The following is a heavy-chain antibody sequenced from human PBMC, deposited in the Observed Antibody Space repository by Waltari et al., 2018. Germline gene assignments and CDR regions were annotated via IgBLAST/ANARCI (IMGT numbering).Heavy chain of an antibody. CDR1: GVSVSNYF. D-gene: IGHD6-19*01. CDR3: ARGESGWRAFHI. CDR2: IRNTGDT. V-gene: IGHV4-59*08. J-gene: IGHJ3*02. Sequence: QVQLQESGPGLVKSSETLSLTCTVSGVSVSNYFWNWIRQAPGKGPEWIGYIRNTGDTKQNPALKSRVTMSVDSSRNEFSLWLISVTAADTAIYYCARGESGWRAFHIWGQGTLGTVSS.